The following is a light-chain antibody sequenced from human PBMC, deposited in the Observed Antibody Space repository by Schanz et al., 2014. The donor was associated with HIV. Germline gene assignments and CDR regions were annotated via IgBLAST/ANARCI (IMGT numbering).Light chain of an antibody. J-gene: IGKJ1*01. CDR1: QTVSSNS. CDR2: SAS. CDR3: QQYGTLPWT. V-gene: IGKV3-20*01. Sequence: EIVLTQSPGSLSLSPGGRATLSCRASQTVSSNSLGWYQQKRGQVPRLLIYSASRRANGIPDRFSGSGSGTDFTLTISRLEPEDFAVYYCQQYGTLPWTFGQGTQVEVK.